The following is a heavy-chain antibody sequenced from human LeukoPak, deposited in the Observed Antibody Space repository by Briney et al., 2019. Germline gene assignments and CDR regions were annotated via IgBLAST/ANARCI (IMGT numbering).Heavy chain of an antibody. CDR2: IYWDDDK. V-gene: IGHV2-5*02. J-gene: IGHJ4*02. Sequence: SGPTLVKPTQTLTLTCAFSGFSLSTSGVGVGWIRQPPGEALEWRALIYWDDDKRYSPSLKSRLTITKDTSKTRVVLTMTNMDPVDTATYYCARISPYASSWYGSPMYYFDSWGQGTLVTVSS. CDR1: GFSLSTSGVG. D-gene: IGHD6-13*01. CDR3: ARISPYASSWYGSPMYYFDS.